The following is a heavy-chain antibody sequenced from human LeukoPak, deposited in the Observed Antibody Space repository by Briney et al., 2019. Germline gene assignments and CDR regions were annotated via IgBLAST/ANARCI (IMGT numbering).Heavy chain of an antibody. Sequence: SVKVSCKASGGTFSSYVISWVRQAPGQGLEWMGRIIPIFGTANYAQKFQGRVTITADKSTSTAYMELSSLRSEDTAVYYCARGAAAGTTWDYWGQGTLVTVSS. CDR3: ARGAAAGTTWDY. CDR2: IIPIFGTA. D-gene: IGHD6-13*01. CDR1: GGTFSSYV. J-gene: IGHJ4*02. V-gene: IGHV1-69*06.